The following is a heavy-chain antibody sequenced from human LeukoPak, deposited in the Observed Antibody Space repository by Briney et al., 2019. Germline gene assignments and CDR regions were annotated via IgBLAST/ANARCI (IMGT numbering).Heavy chain of an antibody. CDR3: AKGGYSYGYYFDY. CDR1: GFTFSSYS. Sequence: GGSLRLSCAASGFTFSSYSMNWVRQAPGKGLEWVSYISSSSSTIYYADSVKGRFTISRDNSKNTLYLQMNSLRAEDTAVYYCAKGGYSYGYYFDYWGQGTLVTVSS. V-gene: IGHV3-48*01. D-gene: IGHD5-18*01. J-gene: IGHJ4*02. CDR2: ISSSSSTI.